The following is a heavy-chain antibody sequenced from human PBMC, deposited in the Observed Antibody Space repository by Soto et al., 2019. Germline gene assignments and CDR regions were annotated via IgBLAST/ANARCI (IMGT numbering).Heavy chain of an antibody. D-gene: IGHD3-10*01. Sequence: HLQLQESGSRLVKPSQTLSLNCAVSGDSISSADYSWNWVRQPPGKGLEWIGYISHRGSTYYNPSLKSRVTISLDRSKNQFSLNLSSVTAADTAVYYCASKASGLWHYWGQGTLVTVSS. CDR1: GDSISSADYS. V-gene: IGHV4-30-2*01. CDR3: ASKASGLWHY. CDR2: ISHRGST. J-gene: IGHJ4*02.